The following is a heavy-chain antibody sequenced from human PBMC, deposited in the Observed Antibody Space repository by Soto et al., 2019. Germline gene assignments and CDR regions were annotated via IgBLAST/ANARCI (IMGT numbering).Heavy chain of an antibody. CDR2: IYHSGST. CDR3: ARVIAAAVNWFDP. D-gene: IGHD6-13*01. V-gene: IGHV4-4*02. Sequence: NPSETLSLTCAVSGGSISSSNWWSWVRQPPGKGLEWIGEIYHSGSTNYNPSLKSRVTISVDKSKNQFSLKLSSVTAADTAVYYCARVIAAAVNWFDPWGQGTLVTVSS. CDR1: GGSISSSNW. J-gene: IGHJ5*02.